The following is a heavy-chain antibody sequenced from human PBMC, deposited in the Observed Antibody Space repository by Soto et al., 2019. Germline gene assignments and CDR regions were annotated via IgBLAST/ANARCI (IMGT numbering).Heavy chain of an antibody. D-gene: IGHD3-3*01. V-gene: IGHV3-30*18. J-gene: IGHJ6*02. CDR2: ISYDGSNK. CDR1: GFTFSSYG. CDR3: AKDVLRFLEWLAFYGMDV. Sequence: QVQLVESGGGVVQPGRSLRLSCAASGFTFSSYGMHWVRQAPGKGLEWVAVISYDGSNKYYADSVKGRFTISRDNSKNTLYLPMNRLGGEGTAVYYCAKDVLRFLEWLAFYGMDVWGQGTTVTVSS.